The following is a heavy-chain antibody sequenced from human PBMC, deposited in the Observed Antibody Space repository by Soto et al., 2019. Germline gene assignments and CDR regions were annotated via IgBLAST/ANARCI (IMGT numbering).Heavy chain of an antibody. V-gene: IGHV5-10-1*01. CDR3: ARLTGVGYYYYGMDV. Sequence: PGESLKISCKGSGYSFTSYWISWVRQMPGKGLEWMGRIDPSDSYTNYSPSFQGHVTISADKSISTAYLQWSSLKASDTAMYYCARLTGVGYYYYGMDVWGQGTTVTVSS. CDR2: IDPSDSYT. J-gene: IGHJ6*02. D-gene: IGHD3-10*01. CDR1: GYSFTSYW.